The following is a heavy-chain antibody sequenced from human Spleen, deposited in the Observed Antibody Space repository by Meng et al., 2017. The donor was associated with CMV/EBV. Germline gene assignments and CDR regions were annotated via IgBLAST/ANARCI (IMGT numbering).Heavy chain of an antibody. CDR1: SSSNYY. CDR3: ARGPRYCSSTSCYVGYFDY. J-gene: IGHJ4*02. Sequence: SSSNYYWSWIRQPPGKGLEWIGYMYYSGSTNYNPSLKSRVTISVDTSKNQFSLKMSSVTAADTAVYYCARGPRYCSSTSCYVGYFDYWGQGTLVTVSS. V-gene: IGHV4-61*01. D-gene: IGHD2-2*01. CDR2: MYYSGST.